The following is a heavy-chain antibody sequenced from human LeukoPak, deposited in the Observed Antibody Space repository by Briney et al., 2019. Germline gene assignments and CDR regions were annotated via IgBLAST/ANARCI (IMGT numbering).Heavy chain of an antibody. V-gene: IGHV3-23*01. J-gene: IGHJ4*02. CDR1: GFTFSSYA. CDR3: AKGYSSGWYYSYFDY. Sequence: GGSLRLSCAASGFTFSSYAMSWVRQAPGKGLEWVSAISGSGGSTYYADSVKGRFTISRDNSENTLYLQMNSLRAEDTAVYYCAKGYSSGWYYSYFDYWGQGTLVTVSS. CDR2: ISGSGGST. D-gene: IGHD6-19*01.